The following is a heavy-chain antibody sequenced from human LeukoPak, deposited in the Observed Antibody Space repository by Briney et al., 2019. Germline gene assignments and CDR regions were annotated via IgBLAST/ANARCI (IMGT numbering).Heavy chain of an antibody. CDR2: ISAYNGNT. CDR1: GYTFTSYG. CDR3: ARDLMVVAATLFY. D-gene: IGHD2-15*01. V-gene: IGHV1-18*01. Sequence: ASVKVSCKASGYTFTSYGISWVRQAPGQGLEWMGWISAYNGNTNYAQKFQGRVTMTRDTSISTAYMELSRLRSDDTAVYYCARDLMVVAATLFYWGQGTLVTVSS. J-gene: IGHJ4*02.